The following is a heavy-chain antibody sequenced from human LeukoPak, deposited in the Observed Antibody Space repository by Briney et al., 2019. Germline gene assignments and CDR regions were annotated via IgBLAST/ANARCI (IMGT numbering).Heavy chain of an antibody. J-gene: IGHJ6*02. Sequence: SETLSLTCAVSGGSISSGGYSWSWIRQPPGKGLEWIGYIYHSGSTYYNPSLKSRVTISVDRSKNQFSLKLSSVTAADTAVYYCARGPPPTHSEYYYYGMDVWGQGTTVTVSS. CDR1: GGSISSGGYS. CDR2: IYHSGST. V-gene: IGHV4-30-2*01. D-gene: IGHD2-21*01. CDR3: ARGPPPTHSEYYYYGMDV.